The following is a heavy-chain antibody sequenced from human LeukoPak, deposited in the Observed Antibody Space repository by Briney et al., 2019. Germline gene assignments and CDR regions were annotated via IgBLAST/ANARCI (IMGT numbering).Heavy chain of an antibody. CDR2: ISAFNGNT. CDR3: ARGSYDSSGYYSI. V-gene: IGHV1-18*01. J-gene: IGHJ4*02. CDR1: GYTFTSYG. D-gene: IGHD3-22*01. Sequence: ASVKVSCKASGYTFTSYGISWVRQAPGQGLEWMGWISAFNGNTNFAQKVQGRVTLTTDTSTSTAYMDLRSLRSDDTAVYCCARGSYDSSGYYSIWGQGTLVTVS.